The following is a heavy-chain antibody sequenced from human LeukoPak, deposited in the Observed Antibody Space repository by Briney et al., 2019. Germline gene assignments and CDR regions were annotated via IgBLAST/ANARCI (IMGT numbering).Heavy chain of an antibody. CDR2: ISGSGGST. CDR1: GFTFSSYA. V-gene: IGHV3-23*01. J-gene: IGHJ4*02. D-gene: IGHD3-16*01. CDR3: ANTPRGVWGSYPSF. Sequence: GGSLRLSCAASGFTFSSYAMSWVRQAPGKGLEWVSAISGSGGSTYYADSVKGRFTISRDNSKNTLYLQMNSLRAEDTAVYYCANTPRGVWGSYPSFGGQGTLVTVSS.